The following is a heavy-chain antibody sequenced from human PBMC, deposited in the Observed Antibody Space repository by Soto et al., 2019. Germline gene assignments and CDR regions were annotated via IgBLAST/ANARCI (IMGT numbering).Heavy chain of an antibody. Sequence: QVQLVQSGAEVKKPGASVKVSCKASGYTFTSYDINWVRQATGQGLEWMGWMNPNSGNTGYAQKFQGRVTMTRNTXXXTAXXXLXXXRSEDTAVYYCARERSGWPDYWGQGTLVTVSS. D-gene: IGHD6-19*01. CDR2: MNPNSGNT. CDR1: GYTFTSYD. CDR3: ARERSGWPDY. J-gene: IGHJ4*02. V-gene: IGHV1-8*01.